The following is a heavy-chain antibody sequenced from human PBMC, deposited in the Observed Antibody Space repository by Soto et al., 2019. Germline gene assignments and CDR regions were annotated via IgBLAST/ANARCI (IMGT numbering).Heavy chain of an antibody. V-gene: IGHV4-4*07. CDR3: ARELNYDFWSGYSLVYYYGMDV. D-gene: IGHD3-3*01. J-gene: IGHJ6*02. CDR2: IYTSGST. Sequence: PSETLSLTCTVSGGSISSYYWSWIRQPAGKGLEWIGRIYTSGSTDYNPSLKSRVTMSVDTSKNQFSLKLSSVTAADTAVYYCARELNYDFWSGYSLVYYYGMDVWGQGTTVTVSS. CDR1: GGSISSYY.